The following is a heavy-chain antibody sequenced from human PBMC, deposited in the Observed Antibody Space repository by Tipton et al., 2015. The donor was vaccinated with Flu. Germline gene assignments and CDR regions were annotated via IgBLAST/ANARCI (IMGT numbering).Heavy chain of an antibody. CDR2: IYYSGST. J-gene: IGHJ5*02. Sequence: TLSLTCTASGGSISYYYWSWIRQPPGKGLEWVGYIYYSGSTNYNPSLKSRVTISVDTSKNQFSLKLTSVTAADTAVYFCAREDFDSREYCPNWFDPWGQGTLVTVSP. D-gene: IGHD3-22*01. CDR1: GGSISYYY. V-gene: IGHV4-59*01. CDR3: AREDFDSREYCPNWFDP.